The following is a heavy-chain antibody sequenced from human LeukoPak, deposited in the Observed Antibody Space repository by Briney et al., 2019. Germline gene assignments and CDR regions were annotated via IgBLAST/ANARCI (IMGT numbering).Heavy chain of an antibody. CDR3: ARGGWYYFDY. CDR2: IRYDGSNK. V-gene: IGHV3-30*02. Sequence: GGFLRLSCAASGFTFSSYGMHWVRQAPGKGLEWVAFIRYDGSNKYYADSVKGRFTISRDNAENSLYLQMNSLRAEDTAVYYCARGGWYYFDYWGQGTLVTVSS. CDR1: GFTFSSYG. J-gene: IGHJ4*02.